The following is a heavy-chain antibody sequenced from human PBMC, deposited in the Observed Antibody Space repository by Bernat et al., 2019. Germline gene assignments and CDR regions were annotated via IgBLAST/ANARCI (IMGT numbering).Heavy chain of an antibody. CDR3: TRTILRYFDWFLSFDY. V-gene: IGHV3-49*04. CDR1: GFTFGDYA. D-gene: IGHD3-9*01. CDR2: IRSKAYGGTT. J-gene: IGHJ4*02. Sequence: EVQLVESGGGLVQPGRSLRLSCTASGFTFGDYAMSWVRQAPGKGLEWVGFIRSKAYGGTTEYAASVKVRFTISRDDSKSIAYLQMNSLKTEDTAVYYCTRTILRYFDWFLSFDYWGQGTLVTVSS.